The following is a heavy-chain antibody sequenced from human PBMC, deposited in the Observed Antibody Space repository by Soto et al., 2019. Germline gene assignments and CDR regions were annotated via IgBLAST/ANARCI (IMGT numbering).Heavy chain of an antibody. CDR1: GGTFSSYA. D-gene: IGHD3-22*01. CDR3: VTDNSENDKEWWFDP. CDR2: IIPIFGTA. Sequence: SVKVSCKASGGTFSSYAISWVRQAPGQGLEWMGGIIPIFGTANYAQKFQGRVTITADESTSTAYMELSSLRSEDTAVYYCVTDNSENDKEWWFDPWGQGTLVTVSS. J-gene: IGHJ5*02. V-gene: IGHV1-69*13.